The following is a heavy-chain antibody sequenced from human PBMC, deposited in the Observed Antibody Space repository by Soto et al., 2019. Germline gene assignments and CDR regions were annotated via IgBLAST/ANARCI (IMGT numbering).Heavy chain of an antibody. D-gene: IGHD2-15*01. V-gene: IGHV4-39*02. J-gene: IGHJ4*02. CDR2: IYYSGNT. CDR1: GGSITSSSYY. CDR3: AREGGRICSGGSCQVAY. Sequence: QLQLQESGPGLVKPSETLSLTCTVSGGSITSSSYYWGWIRQPPGKGLEWIGSIYYSGNTYYTPSLKRRVSISVDTSKNQFSLKLSSVTAADTAVYYCAREGGRICSGGSCQVAYWGQGTLVTVSS.